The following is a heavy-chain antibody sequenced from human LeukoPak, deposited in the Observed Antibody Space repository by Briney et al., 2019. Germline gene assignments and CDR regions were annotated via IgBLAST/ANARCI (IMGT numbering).Heavy chain of an antibody. CDR1: GFIFSDYG. Sequence: GGSLRLSCGVSGFIFSDYGMHWVRRAPGKGLEWVASIRFDGSNNYYADSVKGRFTISRDNSRNTLYLQMNSLRPEDTALYYCAKEWYVGSPPDYWGQGTQVTVSS. D-gene: IGHD3-10*01. CDR2: IRFDGSNN. J-gene: IGHJ4*02. V-gene: IGHV3-30*02. CDR3: AKEWYVGSPPDY.